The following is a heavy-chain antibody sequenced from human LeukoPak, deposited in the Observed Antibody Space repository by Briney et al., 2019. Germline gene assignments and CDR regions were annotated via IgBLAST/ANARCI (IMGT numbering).Heavy chain of an antibody. Sequence: GGSLRLSCAASGFTFSSYAMSWVRQAPGKGLEWVSAISGSGSSTYYADSVKGRFTISRDNSKNTLYLQMNSLGAEDTALYYCARGKPVTGTPDYYSYGMDVWGQGTMVTVSS. D-gene: IGHD1-20*01. J-gene: IGHJ6*02. CDR2: ISGSGSST. V-gene: IGHV3-23*01. CDR1: GFTFSSYA. CDR3: ARGKPVTGTPDYYSYGMDV.